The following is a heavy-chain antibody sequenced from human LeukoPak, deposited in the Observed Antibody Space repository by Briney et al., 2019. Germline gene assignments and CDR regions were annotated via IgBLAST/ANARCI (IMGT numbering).Heavy chain of an antibody. Sequence: GGSLRLSCAASGFTFSSYAMSWVRQAPGKGPEWVSAISGSGGSTYYADSVKGRFTISRDNSKNTLYLQMNSLRAEDTAVYYCAKDLGRATTGWFDPWGQGTLVTVSS. CDR1: GFTFSSYA. J-gene: IGHJ5*02. CDR3: AKDLGRATTGWFDP. CDR2: ISGSGGST. D-gene: IGHD1-26*01. V-gene: IGHV3-23*01.